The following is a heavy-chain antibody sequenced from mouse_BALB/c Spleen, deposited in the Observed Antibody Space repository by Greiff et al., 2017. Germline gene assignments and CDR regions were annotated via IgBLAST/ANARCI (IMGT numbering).Heavy chain of an antibody. CDR1: GFSLTSYG. V-gene: IGHV2-4-1*01. J-gene: IGHJ2*01. CDR2: IWSGGST. Sequence: VQLQQSGPGLVQPSQSLSITCTVSGFSLTSYGVHWVRQSPGKGLEWLGVIWSGGSTDYNAAFISRLSISKDNSKSQVFFKMNSLQADDTAIYYCARNCPEGNYFDYWGQGTTLTVSS. CDR3: ARNCPEGNYFDY.